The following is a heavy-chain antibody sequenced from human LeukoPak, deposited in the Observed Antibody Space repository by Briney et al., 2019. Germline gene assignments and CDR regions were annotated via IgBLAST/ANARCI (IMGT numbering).Heavy chain of an antibody. Sequence: GGSLRLSCAASGFTFSDYYMGWIRQAPGKGLDWVSYISSTGSTIYYADSVKGRFTISRDNAKNSLYLQMNSLRAEDTAVYYCAREEAANPFDYWGQGTLVTVSS. CDR2: ISSTGSTI. D-gene: IGHD2-15*01. J-gene: IGHJ4*02. V-gene: IGHV3-11*04. CDR3: AREEAANPFDY. CDR1: GFTFSDYY.